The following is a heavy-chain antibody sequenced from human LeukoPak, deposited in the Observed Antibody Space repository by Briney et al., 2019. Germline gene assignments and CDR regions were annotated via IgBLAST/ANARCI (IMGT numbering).Heavy chain of an antibody. Sequence: GASVKVSCKASGYTFTSYDINWVRQATGQGLEWMGWMNPNSGNTGYAQKFQGRVTMTRNTSISTAYMELSSLRSEDTAVYYCARGGPGYSGYDTGYYYGMDVWGQGTTVTVSS. CDR2: MNPNSGNT. CDR1: GYTFTSYD. CDR3: ARGGPGYSGYDTGYYYGMDV. D-gene: IGHD5-12*01. V-gene: IGHV1-8*01. J-gene: IGHJ6*02.